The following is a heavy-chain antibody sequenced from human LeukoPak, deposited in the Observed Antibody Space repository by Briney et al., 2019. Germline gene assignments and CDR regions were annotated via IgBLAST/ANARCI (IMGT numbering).Heavy chain of an antibody. D-gene: IGHD3-10*01. J-gene: IGHJ6*04. V-gene: IGHV3-30*04. CDR1: GFTFSSYA. CDR2: ISYDGSNK. CDR3: ASSMVRGVTYYYYGMDV. Sequence: GGSLRLSCAASGFTFSSYAMHWVRQAPGKGLEWVAVISYDGSNKNYADYVKGRFTISRDNSKNTLYLQMNSLRAEDTAVYYCASSMVRGVTYYYYGMDVWGKGATVTVSS.